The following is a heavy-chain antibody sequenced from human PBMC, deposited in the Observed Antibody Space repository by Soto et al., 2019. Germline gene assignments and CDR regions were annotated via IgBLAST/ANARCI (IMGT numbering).Heavy chain of an antibody. CDR1: GGSMSSSSYY. J-gene: IGHJ4*02. Sequence: SETLSLTCTVSGGSMSSSSYYWGWIRQHPGKGLEWIGNIHYNGNTKYSPSLKSRVTMSVDTSKNHFSLKLISVTTADTAFYFRAREGNLGRWIQPLDDWCQGTLVTVS. CDR3: AREGNLGRWIQPLDD. CDR2: IHYNGNT. V-gene: IGHV4-61*03. D-gene: IGHD2-2*03.